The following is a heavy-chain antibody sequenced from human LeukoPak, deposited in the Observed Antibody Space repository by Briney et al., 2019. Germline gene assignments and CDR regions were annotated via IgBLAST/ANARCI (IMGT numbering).Heavy chain of an antibody. CDR1: GFTFSSYA. CDR3: AKDSRGTYPYYFDY. Sequence: PGGSLRLSCAASGFTFSSYAMSWVRQAPGKGLEWVSDISWNSGSIGYADSVKGRFTISRDNAKNSLYLQMNSLRAEDTALYYCAKDSRGTYPYYFDYWGQGILVTVSS. D-gene: IGHD3-10*01. V-gene: IGHV3-9*01. CDR2: ISWNSGSI. J-gene: IGHJ4*02.